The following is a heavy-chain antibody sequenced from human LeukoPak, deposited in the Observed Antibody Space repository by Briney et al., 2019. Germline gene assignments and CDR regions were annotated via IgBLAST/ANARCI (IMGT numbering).Heavy chain of an antibody. D-gene: IGHD5-12*01. CDR3: ARGYQNIVATRTHDAFDI. CDR2: IHSDESTA. V-gene: IGHV3-74*01. J-gene: IGHJ3*02. CDR1: GFTFSTYW. Sequence: GGSLRLSCAASGFTFSTYWMHWVRQAPGKGLVWVSHIHSDESTATYADSVKGRFTISRDNSKNTLYLQMNSLRAEDTAVYYCARGYQNIVATRTHDAFDIWGQGTMVTVSS.